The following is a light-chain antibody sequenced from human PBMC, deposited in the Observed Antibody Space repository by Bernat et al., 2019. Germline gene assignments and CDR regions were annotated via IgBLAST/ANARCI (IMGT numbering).Light chain of an antibody. CDR3: QHRSNWLGA. CDR1: QSVSSY. Sequence: EIVLTQSPATLSLSPGERATLSCRASQSVSSYLGWYQQKPGQAPRLLIYDASNRATGIPARFSGSGSGTGFTLTISSLEPEDFAVYYCQHRSNWLGAFGGGTKVEIK. CDR2: DAS. V-gene: IGKV3-11*01. J-gene: IGKJ4*01.